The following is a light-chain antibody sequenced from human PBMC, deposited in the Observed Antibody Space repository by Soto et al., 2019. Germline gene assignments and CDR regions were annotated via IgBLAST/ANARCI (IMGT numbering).Light chain of an antibody. CDR1: SSDVGGSNG. V-gene: IGLV2-18*02. J-gene: IGLJ1*01. CDR2: DVS. Sequence: QSALTQPPSVSGSPGQSVAISCTGTSSDVGGSNGVSWYQQPPGTAPKLMIYDVSNRPSGVPDRFSGSKSGNTASLSISGLQVEDEGDYDCSSYTSSSTYVFGTGTQLTVL. CDR3: SSYTSSSTYV.